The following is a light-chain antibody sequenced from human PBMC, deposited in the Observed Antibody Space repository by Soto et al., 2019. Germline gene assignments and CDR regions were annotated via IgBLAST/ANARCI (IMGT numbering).Light chain of an antibody. Sequence: EIVLTQSPDTLSLSPGERATLSCRASQSVSSSFLAWYQQRPGQPPRLLIFGASYRATGIPDRFSGTGSGTDFTHPISSLEPEDFAVYYCQHYGNSPPEYTFGPVTKVD. CDR1: QSVSSSF. CDR2: GAS. V-gene: IGKV3-20*01. J-gene: IGKJ3*01. CDR3: QHYGNSPPEYT.